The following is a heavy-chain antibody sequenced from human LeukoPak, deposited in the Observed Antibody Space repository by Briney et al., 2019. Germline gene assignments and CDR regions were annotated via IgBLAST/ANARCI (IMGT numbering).Heavy chain of an antibody. CDR3: ARAHGMVRGVLYYFDY. Sequence: GGSLRLSCAASGFTFSSYSMNWVRQAPGKGLEWVSSISSSSSYIYYADSVKGRFTISRDNAKNSLYLQMNSLRAEDTAVYYCARAHGMVRGVLYYFDYWGQGTLVTVSS. CDR1: GFTFSSYS. D-gene: IGHD3-10*01. CDR2: ISSSSSYI. J-gene: IGHJ4*02. V-gene: IGHV3-21*01.